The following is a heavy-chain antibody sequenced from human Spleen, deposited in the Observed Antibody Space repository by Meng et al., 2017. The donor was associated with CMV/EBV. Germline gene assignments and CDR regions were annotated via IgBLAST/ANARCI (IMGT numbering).Heavy chain of an antibody. CDR1: GGSFSGYF. CDR2: SNHRGSD. J-gene: IGHJ4*02. CDR3: ARRGPSYTSSSSSSRNIDS. Sequence: GSLRLSCGVYGGSFSGYFWTWIRQTPGKGLEWIGESNHRGSDNYNPAVESRVSISVDTAKNQFSLRMSSVTAADTAVYYCARRGPSYTSSSSSSRNIDSWGQGTLVTVSS. D-gene: IGHD6-6*01. V-gene: IGHV4-34*01.